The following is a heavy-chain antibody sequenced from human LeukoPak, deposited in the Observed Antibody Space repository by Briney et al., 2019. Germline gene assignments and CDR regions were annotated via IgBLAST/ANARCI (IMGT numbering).Heavy chain of an antibody. CDR3: AKDLSTGAADYYFDY. D-gene: IGHD1-26*01. V-gene: IGHV3-74*01. Sequence: PGGSLRLSCAASGNYWMHWVRQVPGKGLVWVSHINSDGSWTNDADSVKGRFTISRDNAENTLYLQMNSLRAEDTAVYYCAKDLSTGAADYYFDYWGQGTLVTVSS. J-gene: IGHJ4*02. CDR1: GNYW. CDR2: INSDGSWT.